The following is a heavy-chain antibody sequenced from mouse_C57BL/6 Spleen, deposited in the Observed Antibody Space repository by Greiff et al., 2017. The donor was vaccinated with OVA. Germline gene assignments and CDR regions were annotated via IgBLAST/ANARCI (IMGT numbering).Heavy chain of an antibody. CDR2: IYPGNSDT. Sequence: VQLQQSGTVLARPGASVKMSCKTSGYTFTSYWMHWVKQRPGQGLEWIGAIYPGNSDTSYNQKFKGKAKLTAVTSASTAYMELSSLTNEDSAGDYCTPICYDYDGFAYWGQGTLVTVSA. CDR1: GYTFTSYW. J-gene: IGHJ3*01. V-gene: IGHV1-5*01. CDR3: TPICYDYDGFAY. D-gene: IGHD2-4*01.